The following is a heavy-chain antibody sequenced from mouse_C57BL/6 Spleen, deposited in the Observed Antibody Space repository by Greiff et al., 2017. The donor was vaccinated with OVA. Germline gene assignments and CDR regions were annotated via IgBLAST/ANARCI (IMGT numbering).Heavy chain of an antibody. CDR3: ARERDGSSWYFDV. V-gene: IGHV1-26*01. CDR1: GYTFTDYY. CDR2: INPNNGGT. D-gene: IGHD1-1*01. J-gene: IGHJ1*03. Sequence: EVQLQQSGPELVKPGASVKISCKASGYTFTDYYMNWVKQSHGKSLEWIGDINPNNGGTSYNQKFKGKATLTVDKSSSTAYMELRSLTSEDSAVYYCARERDGSSWYFDVWGTGTTVTVSS.